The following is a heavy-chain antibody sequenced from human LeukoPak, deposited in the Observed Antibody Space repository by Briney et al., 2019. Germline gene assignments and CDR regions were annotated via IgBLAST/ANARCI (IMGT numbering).Heavy chain of an antibody. Sequence: KPSETLSLTCTVSGGSISSYYWSWIRQPAGKGLEWIGRIYTSGSTNYNPSLKSRVTMSVDTSKNQFSLKLSSVTAADTAVYYCARYMAGYYPVHDKNAFDIWGQGTMVTVSS. CDR2: IYTSGST. CDR3: ARYMAGYYPVHDKNAFDI. V-gene: IGHV4-4*07. J-gene: IGHJ3*02. CDR1: GGSISSYY. D-gene: IGHD3-9*01.